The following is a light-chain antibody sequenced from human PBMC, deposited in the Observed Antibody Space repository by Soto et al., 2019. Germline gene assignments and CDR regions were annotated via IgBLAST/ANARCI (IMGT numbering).Light chain of an antibody. J-gene: IGKJ5*01. CDR2: AAS. Sequence: DIQGTQSPCSLSSSLGYRVAVTCRASHSISSYLNWYQQKPGKAPKLLIYAASSLQSGVPSRFSGSGSGTDFTLTISSLQPEDFATYYCQQSYSTSITFGQGTRLEIK. CDR1: HSISSY. V-gene: IGKV1-39*01. CDR3: QQSYSTSIT.